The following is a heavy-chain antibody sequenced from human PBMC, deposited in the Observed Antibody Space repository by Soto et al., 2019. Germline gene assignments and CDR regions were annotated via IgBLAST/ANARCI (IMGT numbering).Heavy chain of an antibody. D-gene: IGHD5-18*01. CDR2: ISYDGSNK. CDR1: GFTFSSYA. V-gene: IGHV3-30-3*01. CDR3: ARDHSGGYSFGTGYYCGMDV. Sequence: QVQLVESGGGVVQPGRSLRLSCAASGFTFSSYAMHWVRQAPGKGLEWVAVISYDGSNKYYADSVKGRFTISRDNSKNTLYLQMNSLRAEDTAVYYCARDHSGGYSFGTGYYCGMDVWGQGTTVTVSS. J-gene: IGHJ6*02.